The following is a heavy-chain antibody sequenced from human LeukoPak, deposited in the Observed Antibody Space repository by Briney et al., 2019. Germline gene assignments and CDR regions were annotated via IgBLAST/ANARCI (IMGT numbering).Heavy chain of an antibody. CDR1: GFTVSSNY. V-gene: IGHV3-53*01. Sequence: GGSLRLSCAASGFTVSSNYMSWVRQAPGKGLEWVSVIYSGTNTNYADSVKGRFTISRDNSKNTLYLQMNSLRAEDTAIYYCAGVDDRDGYNFRVWGQGTLVTVSS. CDR2: IYSGTNT. D-gene: IGHD5-24*01. CDR3: AGVDDRDGYNFRV. J-gene: IGHJ4*02.